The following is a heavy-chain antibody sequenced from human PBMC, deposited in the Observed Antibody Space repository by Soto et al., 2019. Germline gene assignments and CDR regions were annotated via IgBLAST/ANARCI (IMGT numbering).Heavy chain of an antibody. V-gene: IGHV4-4*07. D-gene: IGHD2-2*01. J-gene: IGHJ5*02. Sequence: QVQLQESGPGLVKPSETLSLTCTVSGGSISSYYCSWIRQPAGKRLGWIVRIYTRGSSNYKPSLKSRVTMSVDTAKNQCSLKLSSVPAADTAVYHCARDRTVVVPAAIGWFHPWGQGTLVSVSS. CDR3: ARDRTVVVPAAIGWFHP. CDR2: IYTRGSS. CDR1: GGSISSYY.